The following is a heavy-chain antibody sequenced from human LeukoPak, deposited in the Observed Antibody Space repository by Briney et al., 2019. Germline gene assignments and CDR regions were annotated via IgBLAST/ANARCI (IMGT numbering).Heavy chain of an antibody. V-gene: IGHV4-39*07. CDR2: IYYSGST. D-gene: IGHD2-8*02. CDR3: ARGTGDYEFFDY. CDR1: GVSISSSSYY. Sequence: PETLSLTCTVSGVSISSSSYYWGWLRPPPGKGLEWIGSIYYSGSTYYNPSLKSRVTISVDTSKNQFSLKLSSVTAADTAVYYCARGTGDYEFFDYWGQGTLVTVSS. J-gene: IGHJ4*02.